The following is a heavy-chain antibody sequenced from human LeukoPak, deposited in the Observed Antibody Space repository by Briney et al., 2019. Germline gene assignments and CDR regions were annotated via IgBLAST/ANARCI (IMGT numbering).Heavy chain of an antibody. D-gene: IGHD6-6*01. V-gene: IGHV3-7*01. CDR2: IKQDGSEE. CDR1: GFTISSYW. CDR3: ARALSIAGGFDP. J-gene: IGHJ5*02. Sequence: GGSLRLSCVASGFTISSYWMHWVRQAPGKGLEWVANIKQDGSEEYYVDSVKGRFTISRDNAKNSLYLQMNSLRDEDTAVYYCARALSIAGGFDPWGQGTLVTVSS.